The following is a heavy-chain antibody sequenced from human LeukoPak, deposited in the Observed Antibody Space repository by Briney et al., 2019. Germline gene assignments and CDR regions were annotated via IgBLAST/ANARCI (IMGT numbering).Heavy chain of an antibody. CDR1: GGSISSGSYY. V-gene: IGHV4-61*02. D-gene: IGHD3-3*01. CDR2: IYTSGST. Sequence: PSETLSLTCTVSGGSISSGSYYWSWIRQPAGKGLEWIGRIYTSGSTNYNPSLKSRVTISVDTSKNQFSLKLSSVTAADTAVYYCARDGNDFWSGYYMGGRNNWFDPWGQGTLVTVSS. CDR3: ARDGNDFWSGYYMGGRNNWFDP. J-gene: IGHJ5*02.